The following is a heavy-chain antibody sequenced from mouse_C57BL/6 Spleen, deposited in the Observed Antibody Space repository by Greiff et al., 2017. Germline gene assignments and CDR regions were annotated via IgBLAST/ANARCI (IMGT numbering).Heavy chain of an antibody. CDR1: GFNIKDDY. Sequence: EVKLQESGAELVRPGASVKLSCTASGFNIKDDYMHWVKQRPEQGLEWIGWIDPENGDTAYASKFQGKATITADTSSNTAYLQLSSLTSEDTAVDYCTKGGPFAYWGQGTLVTVSA. D-gene: IGHD3-3*01. CDR3: TKGGPFAY. J-gene: IGHJ3*01. CDR2: IDPENGDT. V-gene: IGHV14-4*01.